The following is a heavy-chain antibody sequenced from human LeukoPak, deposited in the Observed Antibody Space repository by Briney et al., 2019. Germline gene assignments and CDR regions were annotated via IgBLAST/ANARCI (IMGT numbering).Heavy chain of an antibody. J-gene: IGHJ4*02. CDR1: GFTFSSYA. V-gene: IGHV3-23*01. CDR3: AKAVVGVAAIVY. D-gene: IGHD2-15*01. CDR2: IRAGCGST. Sequence: PGGSLRLSCAASGFTFSSYAMTWVRQAPGKGLEWVSGIRAGCGSTYYADSVKGRFTISRDNSKNTLYLQMNSLRAEDTAIYYCAKAVVGVAAIVYWGQGTLVTVSS.